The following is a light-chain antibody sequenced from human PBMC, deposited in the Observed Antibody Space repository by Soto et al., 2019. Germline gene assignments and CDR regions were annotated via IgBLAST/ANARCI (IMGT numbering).Light chain of an antibody. J-gene: IGLJ3*02. CDR2: GVS. CDR3: SSYTSSTTWV. CDR1: SSDVGGYNY. Sequence: QSALTQPASVSGSPGQSITISCTGTSSDVGGYNYVSWYQQHPGKAPKLMIYGVSNRPSGVSSRFSGSKSGNTASLTISALQAEDESGYYCSSYTSSTTWVFCGGTKVTVL. V-gene: IGLV2-14*01.